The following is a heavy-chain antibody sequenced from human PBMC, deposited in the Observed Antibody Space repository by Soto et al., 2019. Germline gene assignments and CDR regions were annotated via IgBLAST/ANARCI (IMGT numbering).Heavy chain of an antibody. CDR1: GGTFSSYA. D-gene: IGHD1-1*01. Sequence: ASVKVSCKASGGTFSSYAISWVRQAPGQGLEWMGGIIPIFGTANYAQKFEGRVTITADESTSTAYMELSSLRSEDTAVYYCARVTGTPEEFYYGMDVWGQGTTVTVSS. CDR2: IIPIFGTA. CDR3: ARVTGTPEEFYYGMDV. V-gene: IGHV1-69*13. J-gene: IGHJ6*02.